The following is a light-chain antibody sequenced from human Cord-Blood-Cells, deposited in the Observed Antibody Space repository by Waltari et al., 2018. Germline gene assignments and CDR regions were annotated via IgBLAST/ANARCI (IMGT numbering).Light chain of an antibody. CDR3: QQSYSTPSPT. J-gene: IGKJ1*01. Sequence: DIQMTQSPSSLSASVGDRVTITCRASQSISSYLNLYQQKPGKAPKLLIYAASSLQSGVPSRFSGSGSGTDFTLTISSLQPEDFATYYCQQSYSTPSPTFGQGTKVEIK. CDR1: QSISSY. V-gene: IGKV1-39*01. CDR2: AAS.